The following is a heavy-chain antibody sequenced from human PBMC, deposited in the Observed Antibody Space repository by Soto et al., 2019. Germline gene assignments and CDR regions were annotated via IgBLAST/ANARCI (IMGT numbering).Heavy chain of an antibody. CDR2: IYPGDSDT. D-gene: IGHD2-21*01. CDR3: ARSPIQHRLGMDV. CDR1: GYSFTSYW. Sequence: PGESLKISCKGSGYSFTSYWIGWVRQMPGKGLEWMGIIYPGDSDTRYSPSFQGQVTISADKSISTAYLQWSSLKASDTAMYYCARSPIQHRLGMDVWGQGTTVTVSS. J-gene: IGHJ6*02. V-gene: IGHV5-51*01.